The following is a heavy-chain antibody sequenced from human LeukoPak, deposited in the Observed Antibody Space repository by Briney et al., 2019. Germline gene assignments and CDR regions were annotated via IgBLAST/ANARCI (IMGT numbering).Heavy chain of an antibody. Sequence: SETLSLTCTVSGGSINTYYWSWIRRPPGKGLEWIGYVYFSGSTNYNPSLKSRVTISVDTSKNQFSLKLSSVTAADTAVYYCARGPFHYDYVWGNSRITATGFDYWGQGTLVTVSS. CDR2: VYFSGST. CDR3: ARGPFHYDYVWGNSRITATGFDY. J-gene: IGHJ4*02. V-gene: IGHV4-59*01. D-gene: IGHD3-16*01. CDR1: GGSINTYY.